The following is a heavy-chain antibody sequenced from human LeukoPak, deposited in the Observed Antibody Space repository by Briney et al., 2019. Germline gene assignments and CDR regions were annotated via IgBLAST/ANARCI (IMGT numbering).Heavy chain of an antibody. Sequence: ASVKVSCKASGYTFTSYGISWVRQAPGQGLEWMGWISAYNGNTNYAQKLQGRVTMTTDTSTSTAYMELRSLRSDDTAVYYCARDRGYYDSSGYCYFDYWGQGTLVTVSS. CDR1: GYTFTSYG. J-gene: IGHJ4*02. D-gene: IGHD3-22*01. V-gene: IGHV1-18*01. CDR2: ISAYNGNT. CDR3: ARDRGYYDSSGYCYFDY.